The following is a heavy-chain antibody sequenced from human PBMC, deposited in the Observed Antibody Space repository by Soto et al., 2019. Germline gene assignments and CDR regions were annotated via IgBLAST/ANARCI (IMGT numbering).Heavy chain of an antibody. J-gene: IGHJ4*02. Sequence: GGSLRLSCAASGFTFSSYAMSWVRQAPGKGLEWVSAISGSGGSTYYADSVKGRFTISRDNSKNTLYLQMNSLRAEDTAVYYGAKRSGVTTSPLWGQGTLVTVSS. CDR2: ISGSGGST. V-gene: IGHV3-23*01. D-gene: IGHD4-4*01. CDR1: GFTFSSYA. CDR3: AKRSGVTTSPL.